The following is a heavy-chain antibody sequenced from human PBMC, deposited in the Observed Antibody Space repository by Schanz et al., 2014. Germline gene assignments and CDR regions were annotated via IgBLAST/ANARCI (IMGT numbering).Heavy chain of an antibody. J-gene: IGHJ3*02. D-gene: IGHD5-18*01. CDR2: IGVDGTTT. Sequence: EVQLLESGGGLVQPGGSLRLSCLASGFAFSSYGMNWLRQAPGKGLEWVSVIGVDGTTTYYAESVKGRFTISRDNAKNSLYLQMNGLRAEDTAVYYCARVALPGYSSPRDAFDIWGQGTMVTVSS. CDR1: GFAFSSYG. V-gene: IGHV3-48*04. CDR3: ARVALPGYSSPRDAFDI.